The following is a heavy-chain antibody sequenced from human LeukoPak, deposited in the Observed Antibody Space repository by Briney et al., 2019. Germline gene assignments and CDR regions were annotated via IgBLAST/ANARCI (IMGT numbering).Heavy chain of an antibody. Sequence: PGGSLRLSCAASGFTFSTYSMNWVRQAPGKGLEWVSSFSSGSTSIYYADSVKGRFSISRDNARNSLYLQMNSLRAEDAAVYFCAKAPVTSCRGAYCYPFDSWGQGTLVTVSS. CDR2: FSSGSTSI. CDR1: GFTFSTYS. D-gene: IGHD2-21*01. J-gene: IGHJ4*02. V-gene: IGHV3-21*04. CDR3: AKAPVTSCRGAYCYPFDS.